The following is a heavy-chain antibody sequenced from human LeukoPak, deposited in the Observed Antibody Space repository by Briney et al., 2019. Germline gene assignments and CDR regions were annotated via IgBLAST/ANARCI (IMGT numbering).Heavy chain of an antibody. J-gene: IGHJ4*02. V-gene: IGHV4-4*02. CDR1: GGSISSSNW. CDR2: IYHSGST. D-gene: IGHD3-22*01. CDR3: AREGRYYDSSGYLDY. Sequence: PLETLSLTCAVSGGSISSSNWWSWVRQPPGKGLEWIGEIYHSGSTNYNPSLKSRVTISVDKSKNQFSLKLSSVTAADTAVYYCAREGRYYDSSGYLDYWGQGTLVTVSS.